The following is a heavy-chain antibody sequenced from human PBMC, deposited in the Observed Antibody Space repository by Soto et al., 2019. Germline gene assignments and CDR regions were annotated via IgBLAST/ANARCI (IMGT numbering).Heavy chain of an antibody. CDR2: IIPIFGTA. CDR1: GGTFSSYA. CDR3: ARERLAVYGAYYFDY. Sequence: SVKVSCKASGGTFSSYAISWVRQAPGQGLEWMGGIIPIFGTANYAQKFQGRVTITADESTSTAYMELSSLRSEDTAVYYCARERLAVYGAYYFDYWGQGTLVTVSS. D-gene: IGHD4-17*01. V-gene: IGHV1-69*13. J-gene: IGHJ4*02.